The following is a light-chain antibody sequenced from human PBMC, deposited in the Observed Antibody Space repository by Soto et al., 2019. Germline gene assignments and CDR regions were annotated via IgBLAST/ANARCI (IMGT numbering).Light chain of an antibody. V-gene: IGKV3D-15*01. Sequence: EIVMTQSPATLSVSPGERATLSCRASQSVNIYLAWYQQKPGQAPRLLIFGASSRATGIPARFSGSGSGTEFNLTISSLQSEDFAVYYCQHYGRSPTFGQGTKVEI. CDR3: QHYGRSPT. CDR1: QSVNIY. J-gene: IGKJ1*01. CDR2: GAS.